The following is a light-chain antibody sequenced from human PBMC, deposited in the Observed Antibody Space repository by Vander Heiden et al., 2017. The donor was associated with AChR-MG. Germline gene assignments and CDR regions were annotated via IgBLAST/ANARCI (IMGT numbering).Light chain of an antibody. CDR3: HQYGSSPRT. Sequence: LVLTQSTGTLSLSPGQTVTISCRASLIMSSNYLAWYQHRPGQAPTLLIYGASIRATGIPARFSGSGSGTDFTLTISRLESEDFAVYYCHQYGSSPRTFGQGTRVEI. V-gene: IGKV3-20*01. CDR2: GAS. J-gene: IGKJ1*01. CDR1: LIMSSNY.